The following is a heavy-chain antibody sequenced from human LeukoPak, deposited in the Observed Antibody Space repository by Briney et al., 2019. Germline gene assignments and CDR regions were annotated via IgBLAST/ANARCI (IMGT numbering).Heavy chain of an antibody. CDR2: ISSSSSYI. D-gene: IGHD5-24*01. Sequence: KPGGSLRLSCAASGFTFSSYSMNWVRQAPGKGLEWVSSISSSSSYIYYADSVKGRFTISRDNAKNSLYLQMNSLRAEDTAVYYCATLVDGYYPSDAGYWGQGTLVTVSS. J-gene: IGHJ4*02. CDR3: ATLVDGYYPSDAGY. V-gene: IGHV3-21*01. CDR1: GFTFSSYS.